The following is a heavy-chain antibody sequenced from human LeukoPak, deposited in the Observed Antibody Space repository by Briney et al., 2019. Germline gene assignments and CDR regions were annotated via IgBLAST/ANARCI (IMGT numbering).Heavy chain of an antibody. J-gene: IGHJ4*02. CDR3: ARKNYDEGPFDY. CDR1: GGSISSSSYY. V-gene: IGHV4-39*07. CDR2: IYYSGST. Sequence: PSETLSLTCTVSGGSISSSSYYWGWIRQPPGKGLEWIGSIYYSGSTYYNPSLKSRVTISVDTSKNQFSLKLTSVTAADTAVYYCARKNYDEGPFDYWGQGTLVTVSS. D-gene: IGHD3-3*01.